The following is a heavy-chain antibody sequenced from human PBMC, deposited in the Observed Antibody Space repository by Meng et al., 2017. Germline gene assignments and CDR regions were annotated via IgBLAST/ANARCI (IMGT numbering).Heavy chain of an antibody. V-gene: IGHV7-4-1*02. D-gene: IGHD6-19*01. CDR1: GYNFTRYA. CDR3: ARMGIAVAGTLGWEDY. CDR2: INTNTGNP. J-gene: IGHJ4*02. Sequence: QVQRVKSGSELKQPGASVKVSCKASGYNFTRYAMNWVRQAPGQGLEWMGWINTNTGNPTYAQGFTGRFVFSLDTSVSTAYLQISSLKAEDTAVYYCARMGIAVAGTLGWEDYWGQGTLVTVSS.